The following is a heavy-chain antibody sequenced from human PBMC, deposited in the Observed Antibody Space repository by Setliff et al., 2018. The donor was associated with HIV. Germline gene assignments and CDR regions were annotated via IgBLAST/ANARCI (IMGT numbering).Heavy chain of an antibody. CDR3: AKTQGWHLINY. V-gene: IGHV3-30*02. J-gene: IGHJ4*02. Sequence: PGESLRLSCEASGFTFSDYGMHWVRQAPGKGLEWVTFIRNDASNTYYADSVKGRFTISRDSSKNTLYLQMDSLRTEDTAVYYCAKTQGWHLINYWGPGTLVTVSS. CDR2: IRNDASNT. CDR1: GFTFSDYG. D-gene: IGHD6-19*01.